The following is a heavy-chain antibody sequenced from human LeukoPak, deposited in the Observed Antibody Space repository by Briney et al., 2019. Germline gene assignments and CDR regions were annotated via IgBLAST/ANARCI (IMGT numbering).Heavy chain of an antibody. V-gene: IGHV4-59*01. Sequence: TSETLSLTCTVSGGSISSYYWSWIRQPPGKGLEWIGYIYYSGSTNYNLSLKSRVTISVDTSKNQFSLKLSSVTAADTAVYYCARVGSSGWYSGDYWGQGTLVTVSS. J-gene: IGHJ4*02. CDR2: IYYSGST. CDR1: GGSISSYY. CDR3: ARVGSSGWYSGDY. D-gene: IGHD6-19*01.